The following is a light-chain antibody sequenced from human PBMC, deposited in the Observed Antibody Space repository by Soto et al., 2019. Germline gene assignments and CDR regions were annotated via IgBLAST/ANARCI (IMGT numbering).Light chain of an antibody. V-gene: IGLV2-8*01. CDR3: SSYAGRTLYV. Sequence: QSVLTQPPSASGSPGQSVTISCTGTSSDVGGYDYVSWYQQRPGKAPKLLIHEVTKRPSGVPDRFPGSKSGNTASLTVSGLQAEDEADYYCSSYAGRTLYVFGTGTKPPS. CDR1: SSDVGGYDY. J-gene: IGLJ1*01. CDR2: EVT.